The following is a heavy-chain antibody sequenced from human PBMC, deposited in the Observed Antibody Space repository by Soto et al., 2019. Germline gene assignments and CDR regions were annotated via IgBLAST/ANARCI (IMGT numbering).Heavy chain of an antibody. CDR3: ARDRYDSSGYYVFDY. Sequence: PGGSLRLSCAASGLTFSSYSMNWVRQAPGKGLEWISYITGSSRIIYYADSVKGRFTISRDNAKNSLYLQMNSLRAEDTAVYYCARDRYDSSGYYVFDYWGPGTLVTVSS. D-gene: IGHD3-22*01. J-gene: IGHJ4*02. V-gene: IGHV3-48*01. CDR2: ITGSSRII. CDR1: GLTFSSYS.